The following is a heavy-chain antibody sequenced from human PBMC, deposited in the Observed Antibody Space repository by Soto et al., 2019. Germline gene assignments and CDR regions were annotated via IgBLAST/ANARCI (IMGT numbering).Heavy chain of an antibody. J-gene: IGHJ4*02. CDR1: GFTFSSYS. CDR2: ISSSSSTI. Sequence: EVQLVESGGGLVQPGGSLRLSCAASGFTFSSYSMNWVRQAPGKGLEWVSYISSSSSTIYYADSVKGRFTISRDNAKNSLYPQMTSLRAEDTAVYYCARDKCRSPLDYWGQGTLVTVSS. V-gene: IGHV3-48*01. CDR3: ARDKCRSPLDY. D-gene: IGHD2-15*01.